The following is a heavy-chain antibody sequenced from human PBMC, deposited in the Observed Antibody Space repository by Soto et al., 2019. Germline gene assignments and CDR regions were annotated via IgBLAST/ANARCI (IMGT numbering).Heavy chain of an antibody. V-gene: IGHV1-46*01. CDR2: INPSGGST. Sequence: ASVKVSCKASGYTFTSYYMHWVRQAPGQGLEWMGIINPSGGSTSYAQKFQGRVTMTRDTSTSTVYMELSSLRSEDTAVYYCARCPMATITRGQFDYWGQGTLVTVSS. CDR1: GYTFTSYY. J-gene: IGHJ4*02. CDR3: ARCPMATITRGQFDY. D-gene: IGHD5-12*01.